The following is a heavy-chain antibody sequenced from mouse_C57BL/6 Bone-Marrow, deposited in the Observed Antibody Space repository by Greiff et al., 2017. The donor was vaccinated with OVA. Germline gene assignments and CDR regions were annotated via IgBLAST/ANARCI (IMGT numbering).Heavy chain of an antibody. D-gene: IGHD1-1*01. CDR3: AREDYYGSSYDY. J-gene: IGHJ2*01. CDR1: GYTFTNYW. Sequence: VQLQQSGAELVRPGTSVKMSCKASGYTFTNYWIGWAKQRPGHGLEWIGDIYPGGGYTNYNEKFKGKATLTADKSSSTAYMQFSSLTSEDSAIYYCAREDYYGSSYDYWGQGTTLTVSS. V-gene: IGHV1-63*01. CDR2: IYPGGGYT.